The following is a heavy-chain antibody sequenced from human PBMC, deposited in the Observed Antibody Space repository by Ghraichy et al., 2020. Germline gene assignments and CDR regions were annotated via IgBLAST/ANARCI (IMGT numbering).Heavy chain of an antibody. J-gene: IGHJ4*02. CDR2: IKTDGSTT. CDR1: GLTFSSYW. D-gene: IGHD3-10*01. CDR3: STSPRADRGNY. V-gene: IGHV3-74*01. Sequence: GESLNISCAASGLTFSSYWMHWARQAPGKGLEWVSHIKTDGSTTNYADSVRGRFTISRDNAKNTLYLQMNSLRADDTAVYYCSTSPRADRGNYWGQGTLVTVSS.